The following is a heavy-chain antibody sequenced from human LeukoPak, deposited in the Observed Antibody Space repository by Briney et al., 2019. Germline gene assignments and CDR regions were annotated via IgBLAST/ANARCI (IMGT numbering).Heavy chain of an antibody. Sequence: PGGSLRLSCAASGFTFSSYSMNWVRQAPGKGLEWVSSISSSSDYIYYADSVKDRLTTSRDNAKNSLYLQMNSLRAEDTAVYYCARGHSGSYQRTDAFDLWGQGTMVTVSS. CDR3: ARGHSGSYQRTDAFDL. V-gene: IGHV3-21*01. CDR1: GFTFSSYS. CDR2: ISSSSDYI. D-gene: IGHD1-26*01. J-gene: IGHJ3*01.